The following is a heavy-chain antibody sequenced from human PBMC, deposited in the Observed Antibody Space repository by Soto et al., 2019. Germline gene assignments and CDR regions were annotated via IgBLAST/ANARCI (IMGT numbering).Heavy chain of an antibody. D-gene: IGHD4-17*01. CDR2: ISAYNGDT. J-gene: IGHJ4*02. V-gene: IGHV1-18*01. CDR3: ARDSTVTTLDY. CDR1: GYTLTAYA. Sequence: QVQLVQSGAEVKKAGASVKVSCKASGYTLTAYAISWVRQAPGQGLEWMGWISAYNGDTNYAQMLQGRVTMTTDTSTSTAYMELRSLRSDDTAVYYCARDSTVTTLDYWGQGTLVTVSS.